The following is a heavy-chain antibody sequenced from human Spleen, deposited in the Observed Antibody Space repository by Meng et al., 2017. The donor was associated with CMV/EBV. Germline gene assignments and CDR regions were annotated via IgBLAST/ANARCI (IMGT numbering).Heavy chain of an antibody. J-gene: IGHJ6*02. CDR2: ISWNSGSI. V-gene: IGHV3-9*01. CDR1: GFTFDDYA. Sequence: SLKISCAASGFTFDDYAMHWVRQAPGKGLEWVSGISWNSGSIDYADSVEGRFTISRDNAKNSLYLQMNSLRAEDTAVYYCAREGRSYSSSWYVNYYGMDVWGQGTTVTVSS. D-gene: IGHD6-13*01. CDR3: AREGRSYSSSWYVNYYGMDV.